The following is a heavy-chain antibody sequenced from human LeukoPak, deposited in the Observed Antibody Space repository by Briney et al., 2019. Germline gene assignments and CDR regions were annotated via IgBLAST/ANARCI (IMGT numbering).Heavy chain of an antibody. V-gene: IGHV3-53*01. D-gene: IGHD2-15*01. J-gene: IGHJ4*02. Sequence: PGGSLRLSCAASGFTVSSNYMSWVRQAPGKGLEWVSVIYSGGSTYYADSVKGRFTISRDNSKNTLYLQMNSLRAEDTAVYYCARAEWAYCSGGSCYSDWGQGTLVTVSS. CDR1: GFTVSSNY. CDR3: ARAEWAYCSGGSCYSD. CDR2: IYSGGST.